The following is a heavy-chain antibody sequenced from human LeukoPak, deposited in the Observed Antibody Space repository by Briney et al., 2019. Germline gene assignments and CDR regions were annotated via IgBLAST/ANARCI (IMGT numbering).Heavy chain of an antibody. J-gene: IGHJ4*02. D-gene: IGHD1-1*01. CDR1: GYTFTGYY. V-gene: IGHV1-2*02. CDR3: ATLGGTSFDY. Sequence: GASVKVSCKASGYTFTGYYMHWVRQAPGQGLEWVGWIVPNSGGTNYAQKFQGRVTMTRDTSISTAYMELTRLRYDDTAVYYCATLGGTSFDYWGQGTLVTVSS. CDR2: IVPNSGGT.